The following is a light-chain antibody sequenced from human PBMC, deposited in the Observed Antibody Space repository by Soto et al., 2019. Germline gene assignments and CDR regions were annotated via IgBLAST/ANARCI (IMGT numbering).Light chain of an antibody. CDR1: QIIHSN. Sequence: EILLTQSPATLSVSPGEGVTLSCRASQIIHSNLAWYRHKTGQAPRLLIYRASTRAAGLPDRFSGSGSGIEFTLTISSLQSEDFAVYYCQQYHKWPITFGQGTRLEI. CDR2: RAS. J-gene: IGKJ5*01. CDR3: QQYHKWPIT. V-gene: IGKV3-15*01.